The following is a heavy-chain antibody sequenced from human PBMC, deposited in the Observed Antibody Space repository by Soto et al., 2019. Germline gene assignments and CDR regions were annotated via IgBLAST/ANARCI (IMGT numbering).Heavy chain of an antibody. J-gene: IGHJ6*02. V-gene: IGHV1-8*01. CDR1: GYTFTSYD. Sequence: QVQLVQSGAEVKKPGASVKVSCKASGYTFTSYDINWVRQATGQGLEWMGWMNPNSANTGYAQKSHGRLTMPRTTSLTTPYMQLSSLTSEPTTVYYCATEGVRGMDVWRQGTTVTVSS. CDR3: ATEGVRGMDV. CDR2: MNPNSANT. D-gene: IGHD3-16*01.